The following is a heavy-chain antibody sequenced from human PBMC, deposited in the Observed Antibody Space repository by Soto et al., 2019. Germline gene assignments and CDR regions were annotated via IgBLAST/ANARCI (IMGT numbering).Heavy chain of an antibody. Sequence: PGGSLRLSCEASGFDFTYYWMSWVRQAPGKGLEWVANIKRDGSQENYVDSVKDRFTISRDNAKNSVFLQMNSLRVEDTAVYYCARETFWNGYSHFYYGMDVWGQGATVTVSS. D-gene: IGHD3-3*01. CDR3: ARETFWNGYSHFYYGMDV. CDR2: IKRDGSQE. CDR1: GFDFTYYW. V-gene: IGHV3-7*01. J-gene: IGHJ6*02.